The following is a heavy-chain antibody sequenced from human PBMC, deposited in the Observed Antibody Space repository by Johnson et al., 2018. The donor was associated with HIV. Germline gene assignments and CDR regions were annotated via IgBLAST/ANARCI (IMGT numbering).Heavy chain of an antibody. V-gene: IGHV3-11*04. CDR1: GFTFSDCY. J-gene: IGHJ3*02. CDR3: ARDSERGFDI. Sequence: QVQLVESGGDLVQPGGSVKLSCEGSGFTFSDCYMSWIRQAPGKGLEWISYISSSDSTIYYADSVKGRFTISRDNANNSLYLQMNSLRAEDTAVYYCARDSERGFDIWGQGTMVTVSS. CDR2: ISSSDSTI. D-gene: IGHD1-26*01.